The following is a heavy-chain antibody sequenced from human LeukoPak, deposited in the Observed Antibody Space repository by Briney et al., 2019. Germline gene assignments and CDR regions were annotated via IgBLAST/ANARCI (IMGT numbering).Heavy chain of an antibody. CDR2: ISYDGSNK. J-gene: IGHJ3*02. CDR1: GFTFSSYA. Sequence: GGSLRLSCAASGFTFSSYAMHWVRQAPGKGLEWVAVISYDGSNKYYADSVKGRFTISRDNSENTLYLQMNSLRAEDTAVYYCARDGVLRYFDWLVGDAFDIWGQGTMVTVSS. CDR3: ARDGVLRYFDWLVGDAFDI. V-gene: IGHV3-30*04. D-gene: IGHD3-9*01.